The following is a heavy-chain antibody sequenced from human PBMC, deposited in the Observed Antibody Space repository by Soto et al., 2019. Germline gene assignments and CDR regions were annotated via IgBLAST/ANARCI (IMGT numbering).Heavy chain of an antibody. V-gene: IGHV6-1*01. Sequence: PSQTLSLTCAISGDSVSSNTAAWNCIRLSPSRGLEWLGRTFYRSKWCNDYSESVRGRITISPDTSKNQFSLHLNSVTPDDTAVYYCARDPSRPGVYAFDTLCQGPRLTLSS. CDR1: GDSVSSNTAA. CDR3: ARDPSRPGVYAFDT. D-gene: IGHD2-8*01. J-gene: IGHJ3*02. CDR2: TFYRSKWCN.